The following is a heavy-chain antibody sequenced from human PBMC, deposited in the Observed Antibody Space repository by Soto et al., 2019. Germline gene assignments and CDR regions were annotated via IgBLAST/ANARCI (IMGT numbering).Heavy chain of an antibody. Sequence: ETLSLTCTVSGGSISSYYWRWIRQPPGKGLEWIGYIYYSGSTNYNPSLKSRVTISVDTSKNQFSLKLSSVTAADTAVYYCARVTIDTAMTSFDYWGQGTLVTV. D-gene: IGHD5-18*01. V-gene: IGHV4-59*01. CDR3: ARVTIDTAMTSFDY. J-gene: IGHJ4*02. CDR2: IYYSGST. CDR1: GGSISSYY.